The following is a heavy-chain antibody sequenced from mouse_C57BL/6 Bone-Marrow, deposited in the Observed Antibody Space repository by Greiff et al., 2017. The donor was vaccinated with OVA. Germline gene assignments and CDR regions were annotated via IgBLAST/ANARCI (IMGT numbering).Heavy chain of an antibody. J-gene: IGHJ2*01. CDR2: IRNKANGYTT. CDR3: VKAHGYYPFDY. CDR1: GFTFTDYY. D-gene: IGHD2-3*01. Sequence: EVKVVESGGGLVQPGASLRLSCAASGFTFTDYYMRWVRQPPGKAPEWLALIRNKANGYTTEYTAYVKGRFTISRENSQNILYLQMNTLRAEDRATYYCVKAHGYYPFDYWGQGTTLTVSS. V-gene: IGHV7-4*01.